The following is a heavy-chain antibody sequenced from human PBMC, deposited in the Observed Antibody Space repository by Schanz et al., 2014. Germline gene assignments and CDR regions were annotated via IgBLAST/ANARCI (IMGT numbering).Heavy chain of an antibody. CDR2: IRYDGSNK. V-gene: IGHV3-30*02. CDR1: GFTFSSYG. CDR3: AKDPYGMDV. J-gene: IGHJ6*02. Sequence: VQLVESGGGLVKPGGSLRLSCAASGFTFSSYGMHWVRQAPGKGLEWVAFIRYDGSNKYYADSVKGRFTISRDNSKNTPDLQMNSLRAEDTAVYYCAKDPYGMDVWGQGTTVTVSS.